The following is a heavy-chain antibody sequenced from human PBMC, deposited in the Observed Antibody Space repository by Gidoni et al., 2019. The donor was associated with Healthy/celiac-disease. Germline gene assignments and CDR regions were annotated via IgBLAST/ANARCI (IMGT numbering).Heavy chain of an antibody. CDR1: GFTFSGSA. CDR3: TRGTVTTTY. Sequence: EVQLVESGGGLVQPGGSLKLSCAATGFTFSGSAMHWVRQASGKGLEWVGRIRSKANSYATAYAAAVKGSFTISRDDSKNTAYLQMNSLKTEDTAVYYCTRGTVTTTYWGQGTLVTVSS. D-gene: IGHD4-17*01. CDR2: IRSKANSYAT. J-gene: IGHJ4*02. V-gene: IGHV3-73*01.